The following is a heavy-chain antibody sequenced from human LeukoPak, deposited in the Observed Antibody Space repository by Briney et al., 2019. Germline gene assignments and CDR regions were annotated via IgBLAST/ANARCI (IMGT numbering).Heavy chain of an antibody. D-gene: IGHD3-22*01. V-gene: IGHV1-58*01. Sequence: SVKVSCKASGFSFTSSAVPRVRQARRQRLEWIGWIVVGSGNTNYAQKFQERVTITRDMSTSTAYMELSSLRSEDTAVYYCAASPDYYDSSGYSYYFDYWGQGTLVTVSS. CDR1: GFSFTSSA. J-gene: IGHJ4*02. CDR2: IVVGSGNT. CDR3: AASPDYYDSSGYSYYFDY.